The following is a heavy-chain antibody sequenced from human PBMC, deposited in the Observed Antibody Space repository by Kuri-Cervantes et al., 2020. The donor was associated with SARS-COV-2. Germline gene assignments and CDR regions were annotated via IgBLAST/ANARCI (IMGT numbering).Heavy chain of an antibody. Sequence: GESLKISCAASGFTFSNHGMHWVRQAPGKGLEWVAFIWYDGGEEYYGDSVKGRFTISRDNSKNTLVLQMNSVRDEDTAVYYCVRDALERIFPPPPKFDVWGQGTTVTVSS. D-gene: IGHD3-3*01. J-gene: IGHJ6*02. CDR3: VRDALERIFPPPPKFDV. CDR2: IWYDGGEE. CDR1: GFTFSNHG. V-gene: IGHV3-33*01.